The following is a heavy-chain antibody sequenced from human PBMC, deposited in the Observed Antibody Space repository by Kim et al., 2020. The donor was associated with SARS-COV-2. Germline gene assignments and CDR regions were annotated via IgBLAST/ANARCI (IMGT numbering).Heavy chain of an antibody. D-gene: IGHD3-22*01. CDR2: IWYDGSNK. J-gene: IGHJ4*02. CDR3: ARDFGPYYYDPRFAY. V-gene: IGHV3-33*01. CDR1: GFTFSSYG. Sequence: GVSLRLSCAASGFTFSSYGMHWVRQAPGKGLEWVAVIWYDGSNKYYADSVKGRFTISRDNSKNTLYLQMNSLRAEDTAVYYCARDFGPYYYDPRFAYWGQGTLVTVSS.